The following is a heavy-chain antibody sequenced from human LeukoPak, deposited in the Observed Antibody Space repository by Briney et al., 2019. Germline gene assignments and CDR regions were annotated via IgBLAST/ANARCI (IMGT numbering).Heavy chain of an antibody. CDR2: IYYTGNT. D-gene: IGHD6-13*01. CDR3: ARTTEAHSWRTRYYDYYMDV. CDR1: GGSMRSYY. J-gene: IGHJ6*03. V-gene: IGHV4-59*01. Sequence: SETLSLTCTVSGGSMRSYYWSWIRQPPGKGLEWIGYIYYTGNTNYNPSLKSRVTISVDTSKNQFSLKLSSVTAADTAVYYCARTTEAHSWRTRYYDYYMDVWGKGTTVTVSS.